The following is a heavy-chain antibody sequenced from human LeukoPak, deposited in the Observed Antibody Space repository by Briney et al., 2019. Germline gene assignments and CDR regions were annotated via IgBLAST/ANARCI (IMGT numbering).Heavy chain of an antibody. CDR2: ISYDEINK. CDR3: AELGITMIGGV. CDR1: GFTFSSYG. V-gene: IGHV3-30*18. Sequence: PGRSLRLSCAASGFTFSSYGMHWVRQAPGKGLEWLAVISYDEINKYYADSVKGRFTISRDNAKNSLYLQMNSLRAEDTAVYYCAELGITMIGGVWGKGTTVTISS. J-gene: IGHJ6*04. D-gene: IGHD3-10*02.